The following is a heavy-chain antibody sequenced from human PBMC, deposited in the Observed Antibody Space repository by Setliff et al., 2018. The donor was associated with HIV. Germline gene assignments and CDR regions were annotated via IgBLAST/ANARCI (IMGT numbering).Heavy chain of an antibody. D-gene: IGHD2-8*01. Sequence: PGGSLRLSCAASGFTFSTYSMNWVRQAPGKGLEWVSSISSSSSFIYYADSVKGRFTISRDNAKNSLYLEMKSLRAEDTAVYYCARPLLRTNPVYGILGNWFDSWGRGTLVTVSS. CDR1: GFTFSTYS. J-gene: IGHJ5*01. CDR2: ISSSSSFI. CDR3: ARPLLRTNPVYGILGNWFDS. V-gene: IGHV3-21*04.